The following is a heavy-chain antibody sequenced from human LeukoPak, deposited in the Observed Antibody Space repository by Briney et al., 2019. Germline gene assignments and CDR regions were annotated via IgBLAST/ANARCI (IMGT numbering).Heavy chain of an antibody. CDR1: GFTFSSYA. J-gene: IGHJ4*02. D-gene: IGHD1-26*01. V-gene: IGHV3-23*01. Sequence: GGSLRLSCAASGFTFSSYAMSWVRQAPGKGLEWVSAISGSGGSTYYADSVKGQFTISRDNSKNTLYLQMNSLRAEDTAVYYCARLVGATGDIDYWGQGTLVTVSS. CDR2: ISGSGGST. CDR3: ARLVGATGDIDY.